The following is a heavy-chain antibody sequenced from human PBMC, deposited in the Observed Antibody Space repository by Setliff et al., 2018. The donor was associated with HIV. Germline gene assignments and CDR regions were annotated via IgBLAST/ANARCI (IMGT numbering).Heavy chain of an antibody. CDR3: ARGAYGSGSLYFMDV. V-gene: IGHV4-59*08. Sequence: SETLSLTCTVSGGPISSYYWSWIRQSPGKGLEWIGYIYYSGSTNYNPSLKSRVSTSVATSKNQFSLKRSSVTAADTAVYDCARGAYGSGSLYFMDVWGKGTTVAVSS. CDR2: IYYSGST. CDR1: GGPISSYY. D-gene: IGHD3-10*01. J-gene: IGHJ6*03.